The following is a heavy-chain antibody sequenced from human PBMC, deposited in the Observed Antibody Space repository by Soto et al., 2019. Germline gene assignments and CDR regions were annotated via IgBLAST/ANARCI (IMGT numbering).Heavy chain of an antibody. Sequence: SVKVSCKASGGTFSSYAISWVRQAPGQGLEWMGGIIPIFGTANYAQKFQGRVTITADESTSTAYMELSSLRSEDTAVYYCARERGYYDSSGSASDDAFDIWGQGTMVTVS. CDR3: ARERGYYDSSGSASDDAFDI. J-gene: IGHJ3*02. CDR1: GGTFSSYA. V-gene: IGHV1-69*13. D-gene: IGHD3-22*01. CDR2: IIPIFGTA.